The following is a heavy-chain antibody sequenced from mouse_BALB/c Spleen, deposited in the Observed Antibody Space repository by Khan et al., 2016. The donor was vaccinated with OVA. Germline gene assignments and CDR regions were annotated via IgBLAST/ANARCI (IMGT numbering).Heavy chain of an antibody. CDR1: GFNFSSYG. Sequence: EVQLVESGADLVKPGGSLKLSCTASGFNFSSYGMSWVRQTPDKRLEWVATISSGGSYTYYPDSLKGRFTISRDNAKNTLYLQLSSLKSEDTAMYYCAGPPGYYEGSAMDYWGQGTSVTVSS. D-gene: IGHD2-3*01. V-gene: IGHV5-6*01. J-gene: IGHJ4*01. CDR2: ISSGGSYT. CDR3: AGPPGYYEGSAMDY.